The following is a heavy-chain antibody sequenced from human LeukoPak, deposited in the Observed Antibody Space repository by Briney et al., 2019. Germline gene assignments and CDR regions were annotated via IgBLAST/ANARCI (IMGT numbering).Heavy chain of an antibody. CDR2: ISGSGGST. D-gene: IGHD3-10*01. V-gene: IGHV3-23*01. CDR1: GFTFSSYA. Sequence: HTGGSLRLSCAASGFTFSSYAMSWVRQAPGKGLEWVSVISGSGGSTYYADSVKGRFTISRDNSKNTLYLQMNSLRAEDTAVYYCAKDTYYYGSGTDYWGQGTLVTVSS. J-gene: IGHJ4*02. CDR3: AKDTYYYGSGTDY.